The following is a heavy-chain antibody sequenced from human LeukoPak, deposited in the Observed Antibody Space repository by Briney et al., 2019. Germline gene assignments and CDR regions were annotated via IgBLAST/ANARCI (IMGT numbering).Heavy chain of an antibody. V-gene: IGHV4-39*01. D-gene: IGHD3-10*01. CDR3: AKHYMGSSYNHGLDC. CDR2: IYYSGTT. J-gene: IGHJ4*02. Sequence: SETLSLTCTVSGGSISSYYWGWIRQPPGKGLEWIGSIYYSGTTYYNPSLKSRVTISVDTSKNQFSLKLSSVTAADTALYYCAKHYMGSSYNHGLDCWGQGTLVTVSS. CDR1: GGSISSYY.